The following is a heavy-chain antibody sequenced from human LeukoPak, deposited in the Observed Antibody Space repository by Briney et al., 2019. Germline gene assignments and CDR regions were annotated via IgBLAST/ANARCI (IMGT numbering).Heavy chain of an antibody. J-gene: IGHJ4*02. Sequence: PGGSLRLSCAASGFTFSSYSMNWVRQAPGKGLEWVSSISSSSSYIYCADSVKGRFTISRDNAKNSLYLQMNSLRAEDTAVYYCARDREGANPYYDFWSGYRDYWGQGTLVTVSS. CDR3: ARDREGANPYYDFWSGYRDY. CDR1: GFTFSSYS. CDR2: ISSSSSYI. D-gene: IGHD3-3*01. V-gene: IGHV3-21*01.